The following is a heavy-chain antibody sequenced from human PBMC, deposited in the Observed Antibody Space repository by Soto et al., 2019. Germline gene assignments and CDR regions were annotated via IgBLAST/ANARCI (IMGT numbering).Heavy chain of an antibody. CDR1: GFTFDDYA. CDR3: AKGLSGWYLGLEY. CDR2: ISWDGGST. Sequence: EVQLVESGGVVVQPGGSLRLSCAASGFTFDDYAMHWVRQAPGKGLEWVSLISWDGGSTYYADSVKGRFTISRDNSKNSLYLQMNSLRAEDTAWYYWAKGLSGWYLGLEYWGQGTLVTVSS. V-gene: IGHV3-43D*04. D-gene: IGHD6-19*01. J-gene: IGHJ4*02.